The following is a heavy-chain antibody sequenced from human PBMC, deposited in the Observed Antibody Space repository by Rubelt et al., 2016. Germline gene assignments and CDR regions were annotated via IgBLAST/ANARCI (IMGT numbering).Heavy chain of an antibody. CDR3: STADSSSWYDATDT. CDR1: GDTLSAFS. V-gene: IGHV1-24*01. Sequence: QVQLVQSGAVLKQPGASVKVSCKVSGDTLSAFSIHWVRQAPGKGLEWMGGFDREDGETVYAQNFQGRLIMTEDKSTDTAYRELSRLTSADTAVYYCSTADSSSWYDATDTWGQGTMVTVSS. J-gene: IGHJ3*02. D-gene: IGHD6-13*01. CDR2: FDREDGET.